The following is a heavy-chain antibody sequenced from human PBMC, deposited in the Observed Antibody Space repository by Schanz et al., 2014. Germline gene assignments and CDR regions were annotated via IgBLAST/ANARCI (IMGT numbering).Heavy chain of an antibody. Sequence: QVQLVESGGGLVQPGRSLRLSCAASGFTFSRSGMHWVRQAPGKGLEWVAIIWFDGSNKYYADSVKGRFTISRDNSKNTLFLQMNSLRAEDTALYYCAKVQTHTLYGGNSCFDYWGQGTLVTVSS. J-gene: IGHJ4*02. V-gene: IGHV3-33*06. CDR2: IWFDGSNK. CDR1: GFTFSRSG. D-gene: IGHD2-21*02. CDR3: AKVQTHTLYGGNSCFDY.